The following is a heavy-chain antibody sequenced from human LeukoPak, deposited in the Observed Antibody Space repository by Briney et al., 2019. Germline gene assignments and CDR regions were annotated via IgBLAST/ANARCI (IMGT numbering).Heavy chain of an antibody. Sequence: ASVKVSCEASGYTFTGYYMHWVRQAPGQGLEWMGWINPNSGGTNYAQKFQGRVTMTRDTSISTAYMELSRLRSDDTAVYYCARGYCSSTSCYRLDYWGQGTLVTVSS. CDR1: GYTFTGYY. CDR3: ARGYCSSTSCYRLDY. D-gene: IGHD2-2*02. V-gene: IGHV1-2*02. J-gene: IGHJ4*02. CDR2: INPNSGGT.